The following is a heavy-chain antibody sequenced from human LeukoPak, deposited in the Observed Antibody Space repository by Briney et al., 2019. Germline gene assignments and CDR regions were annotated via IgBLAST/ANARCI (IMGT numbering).Heavy chain of an antibody. Sequence: SETLSLTCAVYDGSFSGYYWSWIRQPPGKGLEWIGSIFHTGSVYFNPSLKSRVTILVDTSKNQFSLELTSVTAADTALYYCARVVASTSIDSWGQGTLVTVSS. V-gene: IGHV4-34*12. CDR2: IFHTGSV. D-gene: IGHD2-15*01. J-gene: IGHJ4*02. CDR1: DGSFSGYY. CDR3: ARVVASTSIDS.